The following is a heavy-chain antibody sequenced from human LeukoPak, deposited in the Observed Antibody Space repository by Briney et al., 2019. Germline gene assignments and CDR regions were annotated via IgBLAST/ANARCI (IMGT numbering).Heavy chain of an antibody. CDR1: GFTFSSYA. CDR3: AKDVGVRGARWFDP. CDR2: ISGSGGST. J-gene: IGHJ5*02. D-gene: IGHD3-10*01. V-gene: IGHV3-23*01. Sequence: GGSLRLSCAASGFTFSSYAMSWVRQAPGKGLEWVSAISGSGGSTYYADSVKRRFTISRDNSKNTLYLQMNSLRAEDTAVYYCAKDVGVRGARWFDPWGQGTLVTVSS.